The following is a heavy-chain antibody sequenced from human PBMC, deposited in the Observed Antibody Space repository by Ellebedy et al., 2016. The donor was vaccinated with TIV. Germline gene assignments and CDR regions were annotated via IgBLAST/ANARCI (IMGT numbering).Heavy chain of an antibody. CDR1: VFSFTTYN. CDR3: ARESPTDYSGAFDI. D-gene: IGHD3-10*01. CDR2: ISPDGSIK. V-gene: IGHV3-30*04. Sequence: PGGSLRLSCVASVFSFTTYNMHWVRQAPGKGLEWVAVISPDGSIKNYADSVKGRFTISRDNSKNTLYLQMDSLRAEETAVYYCARESPTDYSGAFDIWGQGTMVTVSS. J-gene: IGHJ3*02.